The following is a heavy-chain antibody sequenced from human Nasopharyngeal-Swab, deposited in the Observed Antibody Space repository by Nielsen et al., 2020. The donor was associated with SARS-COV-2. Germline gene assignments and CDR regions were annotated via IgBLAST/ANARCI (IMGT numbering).Heavy chain of an antibody. J-gene: IGHJ3*02. CDR3: ARDEDNSSSWGDDAFDI. CDR2: TYYRSKWYN. D-gene: IGHD6-13*01. V-gene: IGHV6-1*01. Sequence: WIRQSPLRGLEWLGRTYYRSKWYNDYAVSVKSRITINPDTSKNQFSLQLNSVTPEDTAVYYCARDEDNSSSWGDDAFDIWGQGTMVTVSS.